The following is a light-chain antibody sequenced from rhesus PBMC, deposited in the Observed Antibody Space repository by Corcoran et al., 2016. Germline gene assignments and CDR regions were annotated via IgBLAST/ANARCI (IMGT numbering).Light chain of an antibody. Sequence: DIQMTQSPSSLSASVGDTVTITCRASQSISSWVAWYQQKPGKAPKLLIDKASSLQSGVPSRFSGSGSGTDFTLPISSLPSDDFAAYCCQRYSSSPLTFGGGTKVELK. V-gene: IGKV1-22*01. CDR3: QRYSSSPLT. CDR2: KAS. CDR1: QSISSW. J-gene: IGKJ4*01.